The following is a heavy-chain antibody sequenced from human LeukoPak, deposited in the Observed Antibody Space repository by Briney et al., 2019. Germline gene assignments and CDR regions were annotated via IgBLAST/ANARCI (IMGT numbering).Heavy chain of an antibody. CDR3: AKGGLGGYFDY. V-gene: IGHV3-9*01. D-gene: IGHD4-23*01. Sequence: PGGSLRLSCAASGFTFDDYAMHWVRQAPGKGLEWVSGISWNSGSIGYADSVKGRFTISGDNAKNSLYLQMNSLRAEDTALYYCAKGGLGGYFDYWGQGTLVTVSS. J-gene: IGHJ4*02. CDR2: ISWNSGSI. CDR1: GFTFDDYA.